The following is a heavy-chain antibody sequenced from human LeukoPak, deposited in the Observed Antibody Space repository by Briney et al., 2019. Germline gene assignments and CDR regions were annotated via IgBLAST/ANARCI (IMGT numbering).Heavy chain of an antibody. V-gene: IGHV1-8*01. J-gene: IGHJ6*02. CDR2: MNPNSGNT. Sequence: ASVKVSCNAYGNTFTSCDINWVRQATGQGLEWMGCMNPNSGNTVYARKFQGRVTMTRNISISTAYMELSSLRSEDTAVYYCARANTGGDYVRGYYYYGMDVWGQGTTVTVSS. CDR1: GNTFTSCD. CDR3: ARANTGGDYVRGYYYYGMDV. D-gene: IGHD4-17*01.